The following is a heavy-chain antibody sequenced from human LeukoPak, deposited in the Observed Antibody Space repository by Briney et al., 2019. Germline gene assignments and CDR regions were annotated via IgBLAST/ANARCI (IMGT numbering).Heavy chain of an antibody. Sequence: WASVKVSCKASGYTFTSYGISWVRQAPGQGLEWMGWISAYNGNTNYAQKLQGRVTMTTDTSTSTAYMELRSLRSDDTAVYYCARDGRSSSWTYYYYGMDVWGQGTTVTVSS. J-gene: IGHJ6*02. V-gene: IGHV1-18*01. D-gene: IGHD6-13*01. CDR1: GYTFTSYG. CDR2: ISAYNGNT. CDR3: ARDGRSSSWTYYYYGMDV.